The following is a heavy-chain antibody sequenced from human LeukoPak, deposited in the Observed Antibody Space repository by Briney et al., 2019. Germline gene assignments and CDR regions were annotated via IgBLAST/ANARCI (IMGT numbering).Heavy chain of an antibody. V-gene: IGHV4-4*07. CDR3: ARESDYYDSSGYDYWYFDL. CDR1: GGSISSYY. D-gene: IGHD3-22*01. CDR2: IYITGRT. Sequence: SETLSLTCTVSGGSISSYYWSWIRQPAGKGLEWIGRIYITGRTNYNPSLKSRVTMSVDASKNQFSLTLSSVTAADTAVYYCARESDYYDSSGYDYWYFDLWGRGTLVTVSS. J-gene: IGHJ2*01.